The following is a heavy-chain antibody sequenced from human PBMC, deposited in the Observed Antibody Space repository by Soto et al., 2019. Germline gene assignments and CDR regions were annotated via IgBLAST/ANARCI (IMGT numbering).Heavy chain of an antibody. Sequence: SETLSLTCTVSADSVSSANYYWTWILQPPGKGLEWIGNIYYTGSTNYNPSLKSRVTISLNTSKMQLSLKLRSVTAADTAVYYCARDHCVGGNCFSTYYGMDVWGQGTTVTVSS. CDR2: IYYTGST. J-gene: IGHJ6*02. V-gene: IGHV4-61*01. CDR1: ADSVSSANYY. D-gene: IGHD2-15*01. CDR3: ARDHCVGGNCFSTYYGMDV.